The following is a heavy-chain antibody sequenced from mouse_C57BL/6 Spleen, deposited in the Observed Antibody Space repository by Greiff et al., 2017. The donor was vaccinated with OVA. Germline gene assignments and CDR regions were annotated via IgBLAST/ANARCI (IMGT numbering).Heavy chain of an antibody. D-gene: IGHD1-1*01. V-gene: IGHV1-22*01. CDR1: GYTFTDYN. CDR3: APLLRYAMDY. CDR2: INPDNGGT. Sequence: VQLKESGPELVKPGASVKMSCKASGYTFTDYNMHWVKQSHGKSLEWIGYINPDNGGTSYNQKFKGKATLTVNKSSSTAYMELRSLTSADSAVFYCAPLLRYAMDYWGQGTSVTVSS. J-gene: IGHJ4*01.